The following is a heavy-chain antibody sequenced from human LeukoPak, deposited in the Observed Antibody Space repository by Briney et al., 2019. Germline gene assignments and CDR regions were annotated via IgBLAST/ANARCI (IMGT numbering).Heavy chain of an antibody. CDR2: INHSGST. CDR3: ARLGKSRGELSLRNYYFDY. Sequence: PSETLSLTCAVYGGSFSGYYWSWIRQPPGKGLEWIGEINHSGSTNYNPSLKSRVTISVDTSKNQFSLKLSSVTAADTAVYYCARLGKSRGELSLRNYYFDYWGQGTLVTVSS. CDR1: GGSFSGYY. D-gene: IGHD3-16*02. J-gene: IGHJ4*02. V-gene: IGHV4-34*01.